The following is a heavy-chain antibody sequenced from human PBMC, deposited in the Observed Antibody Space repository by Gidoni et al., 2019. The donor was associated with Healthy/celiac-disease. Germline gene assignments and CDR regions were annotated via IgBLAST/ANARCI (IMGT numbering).Heavy chain of an antibody. CDR1: GFTLRSYA. CDR3: ARDAPWAGYNDFDY. Sequence: QVQLVESGGGVVQPGRSLRLSCAASGFTLRSYAMHWVRQAPGKGLEWVAVISYDGSNKYYADSVKGRFTISRDNSKNTLYLQMNSLRAEDTAVYYCARDAPWAGYNDFDYWGQGTLVTVSS. CDR2: ISYDGSNK. D-gene: IGHD5-18*01. V-gene: IGHV3-30-3*01. J-gene: IGHJ4*02.